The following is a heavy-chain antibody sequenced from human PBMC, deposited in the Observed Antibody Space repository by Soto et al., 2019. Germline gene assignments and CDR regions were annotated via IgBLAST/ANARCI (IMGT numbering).Heavy chain of an antibody. V-gene: IGHV4-34*01. CDR3: ARGKPNYDILTGSYYYYGMDV. J-gene: IGHJ6*02. D-gene: IGHD3-9*01. CDR2: INHSGST. Sequence: SETLSLTCAVYGGSFSGYYWSWIRQPPGKGLEWIGEINHSGSTNYNPSLKSRVTISVDTSKNQFSLKLSSVTAADTAVYYCARGKPNYDILTGSYYYYGMDVWGQGTTVTVSS. CDR1: GGSFSGYY.